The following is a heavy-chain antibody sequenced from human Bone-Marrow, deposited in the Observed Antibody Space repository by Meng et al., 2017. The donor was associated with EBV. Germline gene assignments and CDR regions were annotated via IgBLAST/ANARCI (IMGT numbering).Heavy chain of an antibody. CDR1: GGSISSSGYY. J-gene: IGHJ2*01. CDR3: ARRGESWHFDL. CDR2: IHYSGTT. Sequence: QLPLKGSGPGLVKPSETLSLTCTVSGGSISSSGYYWGWIRQPPGKGLEWIGSIHYSGTTYYTPSLKSRVTISVDTSKNQFSLKLTSVTAADTAVYYCARRGESWHFDLWGRGTLVTVSS. D-gene: IGHD3-10*01. V-gene: IGHV4-39*01.